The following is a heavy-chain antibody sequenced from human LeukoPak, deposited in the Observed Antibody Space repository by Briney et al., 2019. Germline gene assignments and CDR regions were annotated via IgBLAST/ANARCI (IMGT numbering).Heavy chain of an antibody. CDR1: GFTFSSHE. D-gene: IGHD6-13*01. J-gene: IGHJ4*02. Sequence: GGSLRLSCAASGFTFSSHEMNWVRQAPGKGLEWVSYISSSGSTIHYADSVKGRFTISRDNAKNSLYLQMNGLRAEDTAVYYCATTWEGYRSSWYSRSFDYWGQGTLVTVSS. CDR3: ATTWEGYRSSWYSRSFDY. CDR2: ISSSGSTI. V-gene: IGHV3-48*03.